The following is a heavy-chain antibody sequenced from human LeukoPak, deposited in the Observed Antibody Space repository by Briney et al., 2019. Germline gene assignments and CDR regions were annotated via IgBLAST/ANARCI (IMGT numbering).Heavy chain of an antibody. D-gene: IGHD1-1*01. V-gene: IGHV4-59*01. J-gene: IGHJ4*02. Sequence: SETLSLTCTVSGGSISSYFWSWIRQPPGKGLEWIGYIHHSGTTNYNPSLRSRVTISVDTSKNQFSLRLSSVTAADTAVYYCARVHNWNDGGFGYWGQGTLVTVSS. CDR2: IHHSGTT. CDR1: GGSISSYF. CDR3: ARVHNWNDGGFGY.